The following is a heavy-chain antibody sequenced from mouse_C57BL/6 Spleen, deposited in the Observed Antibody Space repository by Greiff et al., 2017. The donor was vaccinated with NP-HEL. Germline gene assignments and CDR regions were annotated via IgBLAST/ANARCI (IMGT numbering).Heavy chain of an antibody. CDR3: AREGFYYGNYGYFDY. J-gene: IGHJ2*01. V-gene: IGHV3-1*01. CDR2: ISYSGST. CDR1: GYSITSGYD. Sequence: VKLQESGPGMVKPSQSLSLTCTVTGYSITSGYDWHWIRHFPGNKLEWMGYISYSGSTNYNTSLKSRISITHDTSKNHFFLKLNSVTTEDTATYYCAREGFYYGNYGYFDYWGQGTTLTVSS. D-gene: IGHD2-1*01.